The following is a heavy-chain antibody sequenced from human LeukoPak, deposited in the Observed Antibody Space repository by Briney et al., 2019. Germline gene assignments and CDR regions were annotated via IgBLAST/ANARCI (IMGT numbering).Heavy chain of an antibody. D-gene: IGHD3-22*01. Sequence: SQTLSLTCAVSGGSISSGGYSWSWIRQPPGKGLEWIGYIYHSGSTYYNPSLKSRVTISVDRSKNQFSLKLSSVTAADTAVYYCARSDYDSSGYFDYWGQGTLVTVSS. CDR1: GGSISSGGYS. J-gene: IGHJ4*02. V-gene: IGHV4-30-2*01. CDR3: ARSDYDSSGYFDY. CDR2: IYHSGST.